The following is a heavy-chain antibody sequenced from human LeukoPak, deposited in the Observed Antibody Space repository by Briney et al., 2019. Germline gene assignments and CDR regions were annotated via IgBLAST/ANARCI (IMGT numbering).Heavy chain of an antibody. CDR3: ARGFKLVVFDKRTAFDY. CDR2: ISTSRST. Sequence: SQTLSLTCTVSGGSICSGSHYWSWIRQPAGKGLEWIGRISTSRSTNYNPSPNSRVTISVDTSKNQFSLKLSSVTAADTAVYYCARGFKLVVFDKRTAFDYWGQGTLVTVSS. CDR1: GGSICSGSHY. V-gene: IGHV4-61*02. J-gene: IGHJ4*02. D-gene: IGHD2-15*01.